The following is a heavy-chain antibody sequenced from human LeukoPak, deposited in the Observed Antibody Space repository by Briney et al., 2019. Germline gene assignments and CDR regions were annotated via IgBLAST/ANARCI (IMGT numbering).Heavy chain of an antibody. V-gene: IGHV4-31*03. D-gene: IGHD4-17*01. CDR1: GGSISSGGYY. J-gene: IGHJ3*02. CDR3: AREDPYGAFDI. Sequence: PSEALSLTCTVSGGSISSGGYYWSWIRQHPGKGLEWIGYIYYSGSTYYNPSLKSRVTISVDTSKNQFSLKLSSVTAADTAVYYCAREDPYGAFDIWGQGTMVTVSS. CDR2: IYYSGST.